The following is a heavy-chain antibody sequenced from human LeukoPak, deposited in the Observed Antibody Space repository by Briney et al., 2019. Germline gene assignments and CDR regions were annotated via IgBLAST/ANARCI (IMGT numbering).Heavy chain of an antibody. CDR2: IYYSGST. V-gene: IGHV4-39*07. D-gene: IGHD1-1*01. J-gene: IGHJ5*02. CDR3: AKDGVQLYTFDP. Sequence: SETLSLTCTVSGGSISSSSYYWGWIRQPPGKGLEWIGSIYYSGSTYYNPSLKSRVTISVDTSKNQFSLKLSSVTAADTAVYYCAKDGVQLYTFDPWGQGTLVTVSS. CDR1: GGSISSSSYY.